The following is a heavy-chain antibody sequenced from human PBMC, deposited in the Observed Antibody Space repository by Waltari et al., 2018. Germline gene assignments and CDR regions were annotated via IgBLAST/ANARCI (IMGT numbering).Heavy chain of an antibody. CDR3: AREGVYYGSGGGYFDY. D-gene: IGHD3-10*01. J-gene: IGHJ4*02. V-gene: IGHV3-48*03. CDR1: GFTFISYE. Sequence: EVQLVESGGGLVQPGGSLRLSCAASGFTFISYEMNWVRQAPGKGLEWVSYISSSGSTIYYADSVKGRFTISRDNAKNSLYLQMNSLRAEDTAVYYCAREGVYYGSGGGYFDYWGQGTLVTVSS. CDR2: ISSSGSTI.